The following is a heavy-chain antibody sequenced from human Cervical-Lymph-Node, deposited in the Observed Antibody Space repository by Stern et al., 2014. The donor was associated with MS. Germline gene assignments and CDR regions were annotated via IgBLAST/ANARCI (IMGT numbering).Heavy chain of an antibody. J-gene: IGHJ5*02. Sequence: VQLVESGPGLVKPSQTLSLTCTVSGGSISSGGYYWSWIRQHPGKGLEWIGYIYYSGSTYYNPSLKSRVTISVDTSKNQFSLKLSSVTAADTAVYYCARTPRGSSWYHGRFDPWGQGTLVTVSS. V-gene: IGHV4-31*03. CDR1: GGSISSGGYY. CDR3: ARTPRGSSWYHGRFDP. CDR2: IYYSGST. D-gene: IGHD6-13*01.